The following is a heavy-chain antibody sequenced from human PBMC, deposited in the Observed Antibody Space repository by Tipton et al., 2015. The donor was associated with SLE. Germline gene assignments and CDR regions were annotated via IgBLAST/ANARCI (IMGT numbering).Heavy chain of an antibody. CDR1: GFTFSSYA. V-gene: IGHV4-34*01. Sequence: LRLSCAASGFTFSSYAMSWVRQAPGKGLEWIGEINHSGSTNYNPSLKSRVTISVDTSKNQFSLKLSSVTAADTAVYYCARAPGIAAAGYFYYGMDVWGQGTTVTVSS. J-gene: IGHJ6*02. CDR3: ARAPGIAAAGYFYYGMDV. D-gene: IGHD6-13*01. CDR2: INHSGST.